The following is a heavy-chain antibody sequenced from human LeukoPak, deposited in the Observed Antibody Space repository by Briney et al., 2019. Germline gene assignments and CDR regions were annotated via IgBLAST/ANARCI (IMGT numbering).Heavy chain of an antibody. CDR1: GGTFSSYA. V-gene: IGHV1-69*06. D-gene: IGHD3-9*01. Sequence: GASVKVSCKASGGTFSSYAISWVRQAPGHGLEWMGGIIPIFGTANYAQKFQGRVTITADKSTSTAYMELSSLRSEDTAVYYCARGADYDILTGYYKDWGQGTLVTVSS. CDR2: IIPIFGTA. J-gene: IGHJ4*02. CDR3: ARGADYDILTGYYKD.